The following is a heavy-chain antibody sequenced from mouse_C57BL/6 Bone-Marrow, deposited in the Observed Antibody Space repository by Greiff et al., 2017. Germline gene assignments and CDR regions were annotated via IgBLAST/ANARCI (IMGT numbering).Heavy chain of an antibody. Sequence: EVKLVESEGGLVQPGSSMKLSCTASGFTFSDYYMAWVRQVPEKGLEWVANINYDGSSTYYLDSLKSRFIISRDNAKNILYLQMSSLKSEDTATYYCASDRGVSYYFDYWGQGTTLTVSS. CDR2: INYDGSST. CDR3: ASDRGVSYYFDY. CDR1: GFTFSDYY. V-gene: IGHV5-16*01. J-gene: IGHJ2*01.